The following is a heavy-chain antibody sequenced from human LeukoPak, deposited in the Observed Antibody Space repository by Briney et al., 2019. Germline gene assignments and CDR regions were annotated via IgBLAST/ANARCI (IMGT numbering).Heavy chain of an antibody. V-gene: IGHV4-59*01. J-gene: IGHJ4*02. CDR1: GGSISSYY. CDR3: ARELGWLGDPSHYFDY. CDR2: IYYSGST. D-gene: IGHD3-10*01. Sequence: PSETLSLTCTVSGGSISSYYWSWIRQPPGKGLEWIGYIYYSGSTNYNPSLKSRVTISVDTSKNQFSLKLSSVTAADTAVYYCARELGWLGDPSHYFDYWGQGTLVTVSS.